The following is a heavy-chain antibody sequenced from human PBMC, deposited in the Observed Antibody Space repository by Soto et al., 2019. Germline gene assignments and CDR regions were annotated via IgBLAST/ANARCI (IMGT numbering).Heavy chain of an antibody. Sequence: GGSLRLSCGASGFTFSNYYMSWIRQAPGKGLEWVSYISSTGRTIYYADSVKGRFTVSRDNAQNSLSLKLNSLRVEDTAVYYCARSYSSGWEFDYWGQGTQVTVS. D-gene: IGHD6-19*01. CDR2: ISSTGRTI. CDR1: GFTFSNYY. CDR3: ARSYSSGWEFDY. V-gene: IGHV3-11*01. J-gene: IGHJ4*02.